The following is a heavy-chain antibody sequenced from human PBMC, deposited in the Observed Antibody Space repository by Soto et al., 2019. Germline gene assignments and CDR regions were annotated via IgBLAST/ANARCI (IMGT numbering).Heavy chain of an antibody. J-gene: IGHJ4*01. D-gene: IGHD4-4*01. CDR3: VKAGAVTLSGWFFDW. CDR1: GFPFSRFA. V-gene: IGHV3-64D*06. Sequence: PGGSLRLSCSASGFPFSRFAIHWVRQAPGKGLVYVSGISFNVGDAYHADSVKGRCSISRDNSKNTVYLQMSSLRAEDTAVYYCVKAGAVTLSGWFFDWLGQGTPVAVSS. CDR2: ISFNVGDA.